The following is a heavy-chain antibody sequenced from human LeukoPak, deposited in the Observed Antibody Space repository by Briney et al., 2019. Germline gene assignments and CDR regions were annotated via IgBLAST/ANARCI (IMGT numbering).Heavy chain of an antibody. D-gene: IGHD2-2*01. J-gene: IGHJ3*02. CDR2: IIPFFGTP. CDR3: ARGHWDIVVVPAALQAFDI. Sequence: SVKVSCKASGGTFTSYAISWVRQAPGQGLEWMGGIIPFFGTPNYAKKFQGRVTITADESTSTAYMELSSLRSEDTAVYYCARGHWDIVVVPAALQAFDIWGQGTMVTVSS. V-gene: IGHV1-69*01. CDR1: GGTFTSYA.